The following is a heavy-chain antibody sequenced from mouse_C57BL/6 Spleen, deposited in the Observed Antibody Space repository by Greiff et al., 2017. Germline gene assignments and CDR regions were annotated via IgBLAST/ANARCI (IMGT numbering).Heavy chain of an antibody. D-gene: IGHD2-4*01. CDR1: GYTFTDYY. CDR3: ARAGQGGYYDYDEGYAKDY. J-gene: IGHJ4*01. Sequence: QVQLQQSGAELVRPGASVKLSCTASGYTFTDYYINWVQQRPGKGLEWIARIYPGSGNTYYNEKFKDKGTLTAEKSYGTAYMQLSILTSEDSAVDCCARAGQGGYYDYDEGYAKDYWGQGTSVTVSS. V-gene: IGHV1-76*01. CDR2: IYPGSGNT.